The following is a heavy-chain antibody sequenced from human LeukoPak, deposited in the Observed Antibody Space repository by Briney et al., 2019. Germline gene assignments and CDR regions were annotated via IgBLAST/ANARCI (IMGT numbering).Heavy chain of an antibody. CDR1: GFTFSSYA. CDR3: ARGSWRLVRGAASFES. J-gene: IGHJ4*02. CDR2: VSYDGRNK. D-gene: IGHD3-10*01. Sequence: PGRSLRLSCAASGFTFSSYAMHWVRQAAGKGLEWVAVVSYDGRNKYYADSVKGRFTISRDNSKNTLYLQMNSLRAEDTAVYYCARGSWRLVRGAASFESWGQGTLVTVSS. V-gene: IGHV3-30*04.